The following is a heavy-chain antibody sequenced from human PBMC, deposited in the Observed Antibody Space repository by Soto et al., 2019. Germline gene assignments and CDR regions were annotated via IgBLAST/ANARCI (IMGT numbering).Heavy chain of an antibody. V-gene: IGHV1-69*12. CDR1: GGTFSNYG. D-gene: IGHD2-2*01. J-gene: IGHJ4*02. CDR2: IVPIFGA. Sequence: QVQLVQSGAEVKKPGSSVKVSCKSSGGTFSNYGFSWVRQAPGQGLECMGVIVPIFGAEHPQKFQGRVTITADESTNTVFMELRGLRSEDTAVYYCAREPPYPSYCSSTSCYGDYFDYWGQGTLVTVSS. CDR3: AREPPYPSYCSSTSCYGDYFDY.